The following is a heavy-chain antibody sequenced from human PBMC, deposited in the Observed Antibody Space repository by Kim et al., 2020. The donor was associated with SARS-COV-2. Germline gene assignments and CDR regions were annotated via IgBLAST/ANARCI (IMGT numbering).Heavy chain of an antibody. CDR3: ARGVPGY. J-gene: IGHJ1*01. CDR1: GGSFSGYQ. D-gene: IGHD6-13*01. CDR2: INHSGSA. Sequence: SGTLSLTCAVYGGSFSGYQWSWVRQSPGQGLEWIGQINHSGSANYNPSLKSRVAMSIDTSKNQFSLKLTSVTASDTGVYYCARGVPGYWGQGSLVTVSS. V-gene: IGHV4-34*01.